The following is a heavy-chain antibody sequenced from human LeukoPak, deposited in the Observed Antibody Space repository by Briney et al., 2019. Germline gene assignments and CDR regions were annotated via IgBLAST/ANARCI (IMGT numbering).Heavy chain of an antibody. V-gene: IGHV3-23*01. Sequence: GGSLRLSCAASGFTFSGYAMSWVRQAPGKGLEWVSAISGSGGSTYYADSVKGRFTISRDNSKNTLYLQMNSLRAEDTAVYYCAKATTPVVVTATQNWGQGTLVTVSS. D-gene: IGHD2-21*02. CDR1: GFTFSGYA. J-gene: IGHJ4*02. CDR2: ISGSGGST. CDR3: AKATTPVVVTATQN.